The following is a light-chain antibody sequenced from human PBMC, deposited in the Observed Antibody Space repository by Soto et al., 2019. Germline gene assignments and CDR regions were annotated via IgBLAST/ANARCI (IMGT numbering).Light chain of an antibody. J-gene: IGLJ2*01. V-gene: IGLV2-8*01. Sequence: QSALTQPPSASGSLGQSVTISCTGTSSDVGGYNYVSWHQQHPGKAPKVMIYEVTKRPPGVPDRFSGSKSGNTASLTVSGLQAGDEADDYCSSFAGGGNPVLLGGGTKLTVL. CDR1: SSDVGGYNY. CDR3: SSFAGGGNPVL. CDR2: EVT.